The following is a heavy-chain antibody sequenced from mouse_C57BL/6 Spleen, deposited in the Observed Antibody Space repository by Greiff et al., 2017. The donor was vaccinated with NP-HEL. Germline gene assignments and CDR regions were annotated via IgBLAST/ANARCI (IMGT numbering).Heavy chain of an antibody. J-gene: IGHJ3*01. D-gene: IGHD2-1*01. V-gene: IGHV5-4*01. CDR1: GFTFSSYA. CDR3: ARDPFRGNYVAWFAY. Sequence: EVKLMESGGGLVKPGGSLKLSCAASGFTFSSYAMSWVRQTPEKRLEWVATISDGGSYTYYPDNVKGRFTIARDNAKNNLYLQMSHLKSEDTAMYYCARDPFRGNYVAWFAYWGQGTLVTVSA. CDR2: ISDGGSYT.